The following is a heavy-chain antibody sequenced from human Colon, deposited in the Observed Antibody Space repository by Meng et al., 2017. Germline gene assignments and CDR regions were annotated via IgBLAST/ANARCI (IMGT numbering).Heavy chain of an antibody. CDR3: ARDSSGYDFRP. J-gene: IGHJ5*02. D-gene: IGHD5-12*01. CDR2: ITTRSAYI. Sequence: GESLKISCAASGFTFSSYSMIWVRQAPGKGLEWVSYITTRSAYIYYADSVKGRFTISRGNANNSLYLQMNSLRAEDTAVYYCARDSSGYDFRPWGQGTLVTVSS. V-gene: IGHV3-21*01. CDR1: GFTFSSYS.